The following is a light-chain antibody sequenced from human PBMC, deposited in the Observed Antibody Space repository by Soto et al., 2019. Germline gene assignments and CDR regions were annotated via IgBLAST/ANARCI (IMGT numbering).Light chain of an antibody. CDR3: SSFTSNRIYV. CDR1: HNDIGTYDY. CDR2: GVT. V-gene: IGLV2-14*03. Sequence: QSALTQPTSVSGSPGQSITISCTGNHNDIGTYDYVSWYQQHPGRAPRLLIHGVTTRPSGISGRFSASKSGLTASLTISGLQPEDEADYYCSSFTSNRIYVFGPGTKGT. J-gene: IGLJ1*01.